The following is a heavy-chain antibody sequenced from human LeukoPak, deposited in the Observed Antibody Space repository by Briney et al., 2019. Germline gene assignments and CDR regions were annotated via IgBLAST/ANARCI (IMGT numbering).Heavy chain of an antibody. CDR1: GYTFTSYD. J-gene: IGHJ4*02. Sequence: ASVKVSCKASGYTFTSYDINWVRQATGQGLEWMGWMNPNSGNTGYAQKFQGRVTMTRNTSISTAYMELSSLRSEDTAVYYCASDAGIAVAGRSLGGYWGQGTLVTVSS. CDR2: MNPNSGNT. D-gene: IGHD6-19*01. V-gene: IGHV1-8*01. CDR3: ASDAGIAVAGRSLGGY.